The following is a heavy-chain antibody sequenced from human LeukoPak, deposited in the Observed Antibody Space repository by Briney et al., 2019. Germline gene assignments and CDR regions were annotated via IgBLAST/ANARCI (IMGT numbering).Heavy chain of an antibody. V-gene: IGHV3-74*01. D-gene: IGHD1-1*01. CDR2: INPDGSVT. CDR3: ARDMWGTFDY. CDR1: GFTLSPFS. J-gene: IGHJ4*02. Sequence: GGSLRLSCAASGFTLSPFSMHWVRQSPGKGPVWVSRINPDGSVTTYADSVKGRFTISRDNARNTLYLQISSLSVEDTAVYFCARDMWGTFDYWGQGALVTVSS.